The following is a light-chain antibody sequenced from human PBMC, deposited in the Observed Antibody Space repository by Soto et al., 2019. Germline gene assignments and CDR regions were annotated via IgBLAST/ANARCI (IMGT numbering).Light chain of an antibody. CDR2: WAS. CDR1: QSVLYSSNNKNY. J-gene: IGKJ2*01. V-gene: IGKV4-1*01. Sequence: DIVMTQSPDSLAVSLGERATINCKSSQSVLYSSNNKNYLAWYQQKPGRPPKLLIYWASTRESGVPDRFSGSGSGTDFTLTISSLQAEDVAVYYCQQYYSLYTFGQGTKLEIK. CDR3: QQYYSLYT.